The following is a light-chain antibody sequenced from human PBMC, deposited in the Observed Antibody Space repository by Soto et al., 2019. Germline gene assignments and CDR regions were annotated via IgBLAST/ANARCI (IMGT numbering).Light chain of an antibody. Sequence: DIQMTQSPSSLSASVGDRVTITCQASQSISSYLNWYQQKPGKAPKLLIYAASSLQSGVPSRFSGSGSGTDFTLTISSLQPEDFATYYCQQSYSTPDFGGGTKVDIK. CDR1: QSISSY. CDR2: AAS. V-gene: IGKV1-39*01. J-gene: IGKJ4*01. CDR3: QQSYSTPD.